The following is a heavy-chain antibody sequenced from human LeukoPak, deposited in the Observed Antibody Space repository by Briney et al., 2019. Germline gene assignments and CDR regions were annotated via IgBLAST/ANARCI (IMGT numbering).Heavy chain of an antibody. J-gene: IGHJ5*01. CDR1: GLSFSGHA. V-gene: IGHV3-30*02. CDR2: IRYDGSNK. Sequence: PGGSLRLSCAASGLSFSGHAMHWVRQAPGKGLEWVAYIRYDGSNKYHADSVKGRFTISRDNSKDTLYLQMNSLRVEDTAGYYCARDLPGLGNYFDSWGQGTQATVSS. D-gene: IGHD3-10*01. CDR3: ARDLPGLGNYFDS.